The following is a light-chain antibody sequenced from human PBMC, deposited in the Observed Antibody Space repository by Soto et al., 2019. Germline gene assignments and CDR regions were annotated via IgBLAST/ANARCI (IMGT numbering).Light chain of an antibody. Sequence: QSALTQPASVSGSPGQSITISCTGTSSDVGGYNYVSWYQQHPGKAPKLMIYEVSNRPSGVSNRFSGSKSGNTASLTISGLQAEDEADYYCSLYTRSSTGGYVFGTGTKLTVL. CDR1: SSDVGGYNY. J-gene: IGLJ1*01. V-gene: IGLV2-14*01. CDR2: EVS. CDR3: SLYTRSSTGGYV.